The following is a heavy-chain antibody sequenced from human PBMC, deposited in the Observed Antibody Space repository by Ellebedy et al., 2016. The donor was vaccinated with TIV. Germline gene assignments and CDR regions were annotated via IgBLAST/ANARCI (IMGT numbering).Heavy chain of an antibody. Sequence: MPSETLSLTCSVSGGSISSRSYYWGWIRQPPGKGLEWIGSIYYSGTTYYNPSLKSRVTISVDTSKNQFSLKLSSVTAAETAVYYCARHGLSGIPAVDYWGQGTLVTVSS. CDR2: IYYSGTT. CDR3: ARHGLSGIPAVDY. J-gene: IGHJ4*02. D-gene: IGHD3-10*01. V-gene: IGHV4-39*01. CDR1: GGSISSRSYY.